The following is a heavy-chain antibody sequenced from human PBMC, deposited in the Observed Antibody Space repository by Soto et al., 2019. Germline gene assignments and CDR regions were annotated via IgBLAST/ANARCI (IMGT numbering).Heavy chain of an antibody. V-gene: IGHV3-74*01. CDR3: VTRSQSSESTEGTYGMGV. Sequence: EVQLVESGGGLVQPGGSLRLSCVASGFTFSSYWMHWVRQAPGKGLVWVSRINSDGIGTSYADSVKGRFTISRDNAKNTLYLQMDSLRADDTAVYYCVTRSQSSESTEGTYGMGVWGRGTTVTVSS. D-gene: IGHD2-8*02. CDR1: GFTFSSYW. J-gene: IGHJ6*02. CDR2: INSDGIGT.